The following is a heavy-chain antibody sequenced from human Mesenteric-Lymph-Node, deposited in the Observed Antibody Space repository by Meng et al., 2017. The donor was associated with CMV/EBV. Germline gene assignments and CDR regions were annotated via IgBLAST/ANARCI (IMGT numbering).Heavy chain of an antibody. CDR3: ARHLSSSSWFDS. V-gene: IGHV4-39*01. Sequence: GSLRLSCTVSGGSTSSSSHYWDWIRQPPGKGLEWIGNTFYSGSAYYSPSLKSRVTISVDTSNNQFSLNLNSVTAADTAIYYCARHLSSSSWFDSWGQGTLVTVSS. CDR2: TFYSGSA. J-gene: IGHJ5*01. CDR1: GGSTSSSSHY. D-gene: IGHD6-13*01.